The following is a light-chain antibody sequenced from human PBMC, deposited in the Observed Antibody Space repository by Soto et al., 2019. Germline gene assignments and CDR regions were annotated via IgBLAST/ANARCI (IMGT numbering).Light chain of an antibody. J-gene: IGLJ1*01. Sequence: QSVLAQPASVSGSPGQSITIPCTGTSSDIGGYDFVSWYQQHPGRAPKLMIYDVVNRPSGVSDRFSGSKSGNTASLTISGLQAEDEADYYCSSYTSGTADVFGTGTKVTVL. CDR1: SSDIGGYDF. CDR3: SSYTSGTADV. CDR2: DVV. V-gene: IGLV2-14*01.